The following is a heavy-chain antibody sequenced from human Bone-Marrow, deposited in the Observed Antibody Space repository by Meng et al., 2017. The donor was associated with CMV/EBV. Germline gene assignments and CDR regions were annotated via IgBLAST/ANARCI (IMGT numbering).Heavy chain of an antibody. J-gene: IGHJ4*02. Sequence: QVQLGESGAGVKKPGSPVKVPVKASGGTFSSYAISWVRQAPGQGLEWMGGIIPIFGTANYAQKFQGRVTITADESTSTAYMELSSLRSEDTAVYYCARALGDIGLDYWGQGTLVTVSS. CDR1: GGTFSSYA. D-gene: IGHD5-12*01. CDR2: IIPIFGTA. CDR3: ARALGDIGLDY. V-gene: IGHV1-69*12.